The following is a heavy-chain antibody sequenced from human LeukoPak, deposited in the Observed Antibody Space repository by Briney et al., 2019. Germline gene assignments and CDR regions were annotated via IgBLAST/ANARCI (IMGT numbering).Heavy chain of an antibody. V-gene: IGHV3-48*03. J-gene: IGHJ4*02. CDR2: ITTSGTST. CDR3: VVHSATSCY. D-gene: IGHD1-26*01. CDR1: GCTFSSYE. Sequence: GGSLRLSCATFGCTFSSYEMNWVRQAPGKGLEWISYITTSGTSTYYADSVKGRFTISRDNGKTALSLQMNSLRAEDTAVYYCVVHSATSCYWGQGTLVTVSS.